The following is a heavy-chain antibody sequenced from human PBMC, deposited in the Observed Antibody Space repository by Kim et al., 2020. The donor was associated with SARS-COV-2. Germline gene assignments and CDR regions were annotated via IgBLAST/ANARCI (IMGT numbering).Heavy chain of an antibody. CDR2: ISGSGGST. J-gene: IGHJ1*01. CDR3: AKGACSGGSCTEYFQH. V-gene: IGHV3-23*01. Sequence: GGSLRLSCAASGFTFSSYAMSWVRQAPGKGLEWVSAISGSGGSTYYADSVKGRFTISRDNSKNTLYLQMNSLRAEDTAVYYCAKGACSGGSCTEYFQHWGQGTLVTVSS. D-gene: IGHD2-15*01. CDR1: GFTFSSYA.